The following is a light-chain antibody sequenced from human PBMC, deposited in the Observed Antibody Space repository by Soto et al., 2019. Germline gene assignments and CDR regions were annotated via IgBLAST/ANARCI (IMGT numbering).Light chain of an antibody. CDR2: QVS. Sequence: DVVMTQSPLSLPVTLGQPASISCRSSQSLVYGDANSFFNWFHQRPGQPPRRLIYQVSNRDSGDPDRCSGSGSATDFTLRISRVEAEDVGVYYCLQGSHWPPRYTFGQGTKLEIK. J-gene: IGKJ2*01. V-gene: IGKV2-30*01. CDR1: QSLVYGDANSF. CDR3: LQGSHWPPRYT.